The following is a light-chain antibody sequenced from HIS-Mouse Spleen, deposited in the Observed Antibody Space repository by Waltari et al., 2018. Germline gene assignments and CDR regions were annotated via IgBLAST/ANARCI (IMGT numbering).Light chain of an antibody. CDR1: SIDVGGYNS. CDR2: DVS. J-gene: IGLJ3*02. Sequence: QSALTQPASVSGSPGQSITISCTGTSIDVGGYNSVPSNQQHPGKAPKLMIYDVSNRPSGVSNRFSGSKSGNTASLTISGLQAEDEADYYCSSYTSSSTRVFGGGTKLTVL. CDR3: SSYTSSSTRV. V-gene: IGLV2-14*03.